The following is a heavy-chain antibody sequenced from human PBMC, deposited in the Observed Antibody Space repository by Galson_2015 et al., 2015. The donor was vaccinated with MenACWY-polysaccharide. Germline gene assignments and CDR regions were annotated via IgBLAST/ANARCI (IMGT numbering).Heavy chain of an antibody. J-gene: IGHJ3*02. CDR3: AREGSRIVFLAFDT. V-gene: IGHV3-33*01. D-gene: IGHD6-13*01. Sequence: SLRLSCAASGLRFSSSGMHWVRQAPGKGLEWVAVIRYDGSNKVYADSVKGRITISRENSRNTLYLEMNSLRAEDTAVYYCAREGSRIVFLAFDTWGQGTMVTVSS. CDR2: IRYDGSNK. CDR1: GLRFSSSG.